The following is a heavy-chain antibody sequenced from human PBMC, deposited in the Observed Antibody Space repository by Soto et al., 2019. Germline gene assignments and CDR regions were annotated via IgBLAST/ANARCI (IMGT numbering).Heavy chain of an antibody. Sequence: QVRLEESGPGLVKPSETLSLICSVSGGSVNNANYFWNWIRHHPENGLEWIGYIYYSGSTPYNPSFKSRATLSIDTSKNQFSLRLNSVTVADTAVYFGARDADYGGSRGGMDVWGRGTTVTVSS. V-gene: IGHV4-31*03. CDR1: GGSVNNANYF. CDR2: IYYSGST. D-gene: IGHD4-17*01. J-gene: IGHJ6*02. CDR3: ARDADYGGSRGGMDV.